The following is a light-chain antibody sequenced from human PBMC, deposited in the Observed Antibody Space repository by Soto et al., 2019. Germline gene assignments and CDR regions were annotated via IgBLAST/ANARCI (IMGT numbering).Light chain of an antibody. Sequence: MTQSPSSLSASVGDRVTITCRASQSVRSSLAWYQQTPGQAPRLLVFDASTRATGIPARFSGSGSGTEFTLTISSLQSEDSAVFYCQQYNNWPPTFGQGTRLEIK. CDR3: QQYNNWPPT. CDR1: QSVRSS. CDR2: DAS. V-gene: IGKV3-15*01. J-gene: IGKJ5*01.